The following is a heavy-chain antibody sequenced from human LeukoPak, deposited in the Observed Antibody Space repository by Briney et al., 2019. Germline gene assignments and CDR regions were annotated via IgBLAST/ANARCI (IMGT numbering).Heavy chain of an antibody. Sequence: PGGSLRLSCSASGXTFSSYSVDWVRQAPGKGLEWLSYITSSSGTIYYADSVKGRFTVSRDNAKNSLYLQMNSLRDEDTAVYYCARDRTTLIDYWGQGIQVTVSS. CDR2: ITSSSGTI. CDR3: ARDRTTLIDY. CDR1: GXTFSSYS. V-gene: IGHV3-48*02. J-gene: IGHJ4*01. D-gene: IGHD1-14*01.